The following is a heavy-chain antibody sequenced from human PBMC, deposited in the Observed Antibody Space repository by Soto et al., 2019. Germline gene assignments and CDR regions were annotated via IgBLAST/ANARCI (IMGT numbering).Heavy chain of an antibody. J-gene: IGHJ5*02. D-gene: IGHD3-10*01. CDR3: ARVGITMVRGVFKYNWFDP. CDR1: GFTVSSNY. V-gene: IGHV3-66*01. CDR2: IYSGGST. Sequence: GGSLRLSCAASGFTVSSNYMSWVRQAPGKGLEWVSVIYSGGSTYYADSVKGRFTISRDNSKNTLYLQMNSLRAEDTAVYYCARVGITMVRGVFKYNWFDPWGQGTLVTVSS.